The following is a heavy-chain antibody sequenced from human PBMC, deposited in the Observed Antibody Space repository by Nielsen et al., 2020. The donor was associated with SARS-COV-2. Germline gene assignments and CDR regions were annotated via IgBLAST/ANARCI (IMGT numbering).Heavy chain of an antibody. D-gene: IGHD3-16*01. V-gene: IGHV3-7*03. J-gene: IGHJ4*02. CDR1: GFTFSDFY. CDR2: IKQDGSEK. CDR3: ARIQWGGFDY. Sequence: GESLKISCAASGFTFSDFYMSWLRQAPGKGLEWVANIKQDGSEKYFVDSVKGRFTISRDNAKNSLYLQMNSLRAEDTAVYYCARIQWGGFDYWGQGTLVTVSS.